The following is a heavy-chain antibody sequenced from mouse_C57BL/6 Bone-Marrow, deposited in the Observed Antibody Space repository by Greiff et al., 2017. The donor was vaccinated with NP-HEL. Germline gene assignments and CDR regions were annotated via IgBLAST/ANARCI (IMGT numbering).Heavy chain of an antibody. CDR3: ARPMNYGSSYGFAY. V-gene: IGHV5-17*01. J-gene: IGHJ3*01. Sequence: EVMLVESGGGLVKPGGSLKLSCAASGFTFSDYGMHWVRQAPEKGLEWVAYISSGSSTIYYADTVKGRFTISRDNAKNTLFLQMTSLRSEDTAMYYCARPMNYGSSYGFAYWGQGTLVTVSA. CDR2: ISSGSSTI. CDR1: GFTFSDYG. D-gene: IGHD1-1*01.